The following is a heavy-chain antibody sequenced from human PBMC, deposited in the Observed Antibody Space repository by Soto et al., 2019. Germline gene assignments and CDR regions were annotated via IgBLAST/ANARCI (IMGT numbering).Heavy chain of an antibody. CDR1: GFTFSSYS. CDR3: ARTEGEYCSSTSCYVYYYYYGMDV. D-gene: IGHD2-2*01. CDR2: ISSSSSYI. J-gene: IGHJ6*02. Sequence: GGSLRLSCAASGFTFSSYSMNWVRQAPGKGLEWVSSISSSSSYIYYADSVKGRFTISRDNAKNSLYLQMNSLRAEDTAVYYCARTEGEYCSSTSCYVYYYYYGMDVWGQGTTVTAP. V-gene: IGHV3-21*01.